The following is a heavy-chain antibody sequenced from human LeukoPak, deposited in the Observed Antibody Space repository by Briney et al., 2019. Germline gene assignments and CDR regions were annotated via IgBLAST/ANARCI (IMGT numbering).Heavy chain of an antibody. J-gene: IGHJ4*02. Sequence: SVKVSCKASGGTFSSYAISWVRQAPGQGLEWMGGIIPIFGTANYAQKFQGRVTITADKSTSTAYMELSSLRSEDTAVYYCARVPVATDPYFDYWGQGTLVTVSP. D-gene: IGHD4-23*01. V-gene: IGHV1-69*06. CDR3: ARVPVATDPYFDY. CDR2: IIPIFGTA. CDR1: GGTFSSYA.